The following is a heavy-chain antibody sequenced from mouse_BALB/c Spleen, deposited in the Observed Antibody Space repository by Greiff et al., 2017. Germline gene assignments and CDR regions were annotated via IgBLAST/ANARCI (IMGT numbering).Heavy chain of an antibody. CDR1: GYSITSDYA. Sequence: EVKLQESGPGLVKPSQSLSLTCTVTGYSITSDYAWNWIRQFPGNKLEWMGYISYSGSTSYNPSLKSRISITRDTSKNQFFLQLNSVTTEDTATYYCAREGGNYPYYAMDYWGQGTSVTVSS. CDR3: AREGGNYPYYAMDY. CDR2: ISYSGST. J-gene: IGHJ4*01. D-gene: IGHD2-1*01. V-gene: IGHV3-2*02.